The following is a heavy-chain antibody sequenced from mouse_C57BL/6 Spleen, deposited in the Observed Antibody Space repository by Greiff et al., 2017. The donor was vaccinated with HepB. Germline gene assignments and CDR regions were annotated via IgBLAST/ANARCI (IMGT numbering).Heavy chain of an antibody. CDR1: GYTFTSYW. CDR2: IDPSDSYT. CDR3: AGGLPLDY. J-gene: IGHJ2*01. D-gene: IGHD2-2*01. Sequence: QVQLQQPGAELVMPGASVKLSCKAPGYTFTSYWMHWVKQRPGQGLEWIGEIDPSDSYTNYNQKFKGKSTLTVDKSSSTAYMQLSSLTSEDSAVYYCAGGLPLDYWGQGTTLTVSS. V-gene: IGHV1-69*01.